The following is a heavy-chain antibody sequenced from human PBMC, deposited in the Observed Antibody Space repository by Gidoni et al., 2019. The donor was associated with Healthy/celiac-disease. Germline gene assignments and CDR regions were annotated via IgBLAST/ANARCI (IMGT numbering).Heavy chain of an antibody. CDR2: IYYSGST. D-gene: IGHD1-26*01. CDR1: GGSFSSYY. Sequence: QVQLQESGPGLVTPSETLSLTCTVSGGSFSSYYWSWIRQPPGKGLEWIGYIYYSGSTNYNPSLKSRVTISVDTSKNQFSLKLSSVTAADTAVYYCARDPGGYSGSYAGPWFDPWGQGTLVTVSS. J-gene: IGHJ5*02. V-gene: IGHV4-59*01. CDR3: ARDPGGYSGSYAGPWFDP.